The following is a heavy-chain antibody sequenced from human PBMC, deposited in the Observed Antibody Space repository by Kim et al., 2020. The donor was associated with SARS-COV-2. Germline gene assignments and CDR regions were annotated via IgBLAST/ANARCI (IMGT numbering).Heavy chain of an antibody. D-gene: IGHD3-10*01. J-gene: IGHJ4*02. CDR1: GFTFSSYS. V-gene: IGHV3-21*01. CDR2: ISSSSSYI. CDR3: ARVSGSGRVITMVRGVIYLDSDYFDY. Sequence: GGSLRLSCAASGFTFSSYSMNWVRQAPGKGLEWVSSISSSSSYIYYADSVKGRFTISRDNAKNSLYLQMNSLRAEDTAVYYCARVSGSGRVITMVRGVIYLDSDYFDYWGQGTLVTVSS.